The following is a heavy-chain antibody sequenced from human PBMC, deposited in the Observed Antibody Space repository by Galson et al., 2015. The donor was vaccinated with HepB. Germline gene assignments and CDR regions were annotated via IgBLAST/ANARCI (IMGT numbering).Heavy chain of an antibody. CDR1: GFTFSSYA. V-gene: IGHV3-30-3*01. Sequence: SLRLSCAVSGFTFSSYAMHWVRQAPGKGLEWVAVISDDGSNKYYADSVKGRFTISRDNSKNTVYLQMNSLRAEDTALYYCAKGWVPATLIDSWGQGTLITVSS. CDR2: ISDDGSNK. J-gene: IGHJ4*02. CDR3: AKGWVPATLIDS. D-gene: IGHD1-26*01.